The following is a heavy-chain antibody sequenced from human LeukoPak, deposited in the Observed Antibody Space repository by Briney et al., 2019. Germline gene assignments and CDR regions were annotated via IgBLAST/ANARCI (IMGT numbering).Heavy chain of an antibody. D-gene: IGHD3-22*01. CDR2: IYYSGST. CDR3: ATARRYYYDSSGYPGAFDY. V-gene: IGHV4-39*01. Sequence: SETLSLTCTVSGGSISSSSYYWGWIRQPPGKGLEWIGSIYYSGSTYYNPSPKSRVTISVDTSKNQFSLKLSSVTAADTAVYYCATARRYYYDSSGYPGAFDYWGQGTLVTVSS. CDR1: GGSISSSSYY. J-gene: IGHJ4*02.